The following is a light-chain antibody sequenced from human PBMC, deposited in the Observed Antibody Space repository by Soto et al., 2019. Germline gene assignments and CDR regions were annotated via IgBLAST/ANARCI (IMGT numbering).Light chain of an antibody. CDR1: QSVSSNY. J-gene: IGKJ4*01. CDR3: QQYCTSPLS. V-gene: IGKV3-20*01. Sequence: EIVLTQSPGTLSLSPGERATLSCRASQSVSSNYLAWYQQKPGQAPRLLIYGASSRATGIPDRFSGSGSGTDFTLIISRLEPEDFAVYYCQQYCTSPLSFGGGTKVEIK. CDR2: GAS.